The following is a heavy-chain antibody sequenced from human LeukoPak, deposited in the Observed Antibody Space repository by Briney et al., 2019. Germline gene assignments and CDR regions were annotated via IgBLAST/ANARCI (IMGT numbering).Heavy chain of an antibody. D-gene: IGHD3-16*01. J-gene: IGHJ4*02. CDR2: IGTLADT. CDR1: GFTFSNFD. V-gene: IGHV3-13*04. CDR3: ARGLMEYCDQTRCPFDS. Sequence: PGGSLRLSCSASGFTFSNFDMHWVRQPPGEGLEWVSSIGTLADTFYAGSVKGRFSISRDNDKNSVYLQMNSLRAADTAVYYCARGLMEYCDQTRCPFDSWGQGILVTVSS.